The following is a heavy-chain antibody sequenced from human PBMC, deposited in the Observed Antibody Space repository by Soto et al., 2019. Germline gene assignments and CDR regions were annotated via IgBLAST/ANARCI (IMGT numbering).Heavy chain of an antibody. Sequence: ASVKVSCKTSGYTFTTYAIHWVRQAPGQRLEWMGWINAGNGNIKYSQNFQGRVSITRDTSADTACMELSGLRSEDTAVYYCAHKGTLNGDYGPYFDYWGQGTLVTV. CDR2: INAGNGNI. D-gene: IGHD4-17*01. CDR1: GYTFTTYA. J-gene: IGHJ4*02. V-gene: IGHV1-3*01. CDR3: AHKGTLNGDYGPYFDY.